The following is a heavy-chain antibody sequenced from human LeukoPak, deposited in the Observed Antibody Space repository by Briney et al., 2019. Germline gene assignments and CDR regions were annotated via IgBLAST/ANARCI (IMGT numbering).Heavy chain of an antibody. CDR3: ARGPYLGDFWSGYYMDYFDY. D-gene: IGHD3-3*01. Sequence: PSETLSLTCTVSGGSISSGGYYWSWIRQHPGKGLEWIGYIYYSGSTYYNPSLKSRATISIDTSKNQFSLKLSSVTAADTAVYYCARGPYLGDFWSGYYMDYFDYWGQGTLATVSS. CDR2: IYYSGST. CDR1: GGSISSGGYY. J-gene: IGHJ4*02. V-gene: IGHV4-31*03.